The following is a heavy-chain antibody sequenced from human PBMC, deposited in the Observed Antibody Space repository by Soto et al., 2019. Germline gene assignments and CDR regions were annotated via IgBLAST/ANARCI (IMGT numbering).Heavy chain of an antibody. CDR2: IYYSGST. J-gene: IGHJ6*02. CDR3: ASLIRDYGDRYYYYCMDV. Sequence: QLQLQESGPGLVKPSETLSLTCTVSGGSISSSSYYWGWIRQPPGKGLEWIGSIYYSGSTYYNPSLKSRVTISEDPSKNQFSLTLSSVTAADTAVYYCASLIRDYGDRYYYYCMDVWGQGTTFTVSS. D-gene: IGHD4-17*01. V-gene: IGHV4-39*01. CDR1: GGSISSSSYY.